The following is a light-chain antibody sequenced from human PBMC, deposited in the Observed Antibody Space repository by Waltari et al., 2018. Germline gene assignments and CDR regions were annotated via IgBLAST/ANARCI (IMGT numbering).Light chain of an antibody. CDR1: QGITNY. CDR2: AAS. J-gene: IGKJ2*01. Sequence: DIQMTQSPSAMSASVGDRVTITCRASQGITNYLAWFQQVPGKVPKRHIYAASSLKIGVPSRFSGSGSGTEFTLTINGLQPEDFATYYCLQHNSYPYTFGQGTKLEIK. V-gene: IGKV1-17*03. CDR3: LQHNSYPYT.